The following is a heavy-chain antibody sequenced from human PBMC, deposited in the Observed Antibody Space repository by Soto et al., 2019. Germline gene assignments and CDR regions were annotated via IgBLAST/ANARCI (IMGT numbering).Heavy chain of an antibody. CDR3: ARQEGGTYCGDTIFYWHGGF. D-gene: IGHD2-21*01. CDR1: GFTFSSFG. CDR2: ISYDGSNQ. Sequence: QVHLMESGGGVVQPGRSLRLSCAASGFTFSSFGMHWVRQAPGKGLEWVAAISYDGSNQFYSDSVKGRFTISRDNSKNTLFLVMNSLRPDDTAVYYCARQEGGTYCGDTIFYWHGGFWGQGTLVTVSS. V-gene: IGHV3-30*03. J-gene: IGHJ4*02.